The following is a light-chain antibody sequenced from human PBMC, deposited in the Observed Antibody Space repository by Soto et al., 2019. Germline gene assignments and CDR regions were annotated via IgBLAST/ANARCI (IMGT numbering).Light chain of an antibody. CDR2: EVS. Sequence: QSALTQPPSASGSPGQSVTISCTGTNTDIGGHKYVSLYQHHPGKAPKLLIYEVSERPSGVPDRFSGSKSGNAASLTVSGLQADDEAMYYCSSYTGTNNFVLFGGGTKLTVL. V-gene: IGLV2-8*01. J-gene: IGLJ2*01. CDR1: NTDIGGHKY. CDR3: SSYTGTNNFVL.